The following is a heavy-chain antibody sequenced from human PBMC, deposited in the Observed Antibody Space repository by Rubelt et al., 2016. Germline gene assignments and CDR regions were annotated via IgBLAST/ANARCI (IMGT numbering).Heavy chain of an antibody. V-gene: IGHV1-3*01. Sequence: KPGASVKVSCKASGYTFTTNIYAIHWVCQAPGQRPEWLGWINAGNGDTKYSERFQGRVTITRDTSASTAYMGLSSLRSEDTAVYYCARENNDFWSGYSTQNFDYWGQGTLVTVSS. CDR1: GYTFTTNIYA. CDR2: INAGNGDT. D-gene: IGHD3-3*01. CDR3: ARENNDFWSGYSTQNFDY. J-gene: IGHJ4*02.